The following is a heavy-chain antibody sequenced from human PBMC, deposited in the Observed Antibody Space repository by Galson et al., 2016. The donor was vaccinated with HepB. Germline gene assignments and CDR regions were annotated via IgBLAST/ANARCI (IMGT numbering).Heavy chain of an antibody. J-gene: IGHJ4*02. D-gene: IGHD6-13*01. CDR2: IKQDGSEK. CDR1: GFTFSSHW. CDR3: VRGQESFAGTWSDY. Sequence: SLRLSCAASGFTFSSHWMSWVRQAPGKGLEWVANIKQDGSEKNYVDSVKGRFTISRDNAKNSLFLQMNSLRAEDTAVYYCVRGQESFAGTWSDYWGQGTLVTVSS. V-gene: IGHV3-7*01.